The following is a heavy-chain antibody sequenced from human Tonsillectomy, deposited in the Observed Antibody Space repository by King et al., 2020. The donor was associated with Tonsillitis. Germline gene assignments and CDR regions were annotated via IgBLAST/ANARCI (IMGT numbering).Heavy chain of an antibody. Sequence: QLQESGPGLVKPSQTLSLTCTVSGVSISSSDYYWSWIRQPPGEGLEWIGYISYSGNTYYNPSLKSRVSISVDTSKNQFSLGLSSVTAADTAVYYCARVLRRRDFWSGFYGSFIDYWGQGALVTVSS. CDR1: GVSISSSDYY. CDR2: ISYSGNT. V-gene: IGHV4-30-4*01. J-gene: IGHJ4*02. CDR3: ARVLRRRDFWSGFYGSFIDY. D-gene: IGHD3-3*01.